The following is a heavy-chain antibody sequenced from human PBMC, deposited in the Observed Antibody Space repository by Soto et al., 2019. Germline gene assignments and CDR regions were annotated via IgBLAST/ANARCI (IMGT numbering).Heavy chain of an antibody. CDR1: GGTFSSYT. CDR2: IIPILGIA. CDR3: ARDSPASSWYSWVPKLARNDYYYYYMDV. Sequence: SVKVSCKASGGTFSSYTISWVRQAPGQGLEWMGRIIPILGIANYAQRFQGRVTITADKSTSTAYMELRSLRSEDTAVYYCARDSPASSWYSWVPKLARNDYYYYYMDVWGKGTTVTVSS. D-gene: IGHD6-13*01. J-gene: IGHJ6*03. V-gene: IGHV1-69*04.